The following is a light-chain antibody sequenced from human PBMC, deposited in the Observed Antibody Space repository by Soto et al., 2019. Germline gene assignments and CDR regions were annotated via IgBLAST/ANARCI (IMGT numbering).Light chain of an antibody. J-gene: IGKJ4*01. CDR2: DVS. CDR1: QSISNW. CDR3: QQNYNYPLT. Sequence: DIQMTQSPSTLSASVGDRVTITCRASQSISNWLAWYQQKPGKAPKLLIYDVSSLKSGVPSRFSASGSGTEFTLTISSLQPDDFATYYCQQNYNYPLTFGGGTKVDIK. V-gene: IGKV1-5*01.